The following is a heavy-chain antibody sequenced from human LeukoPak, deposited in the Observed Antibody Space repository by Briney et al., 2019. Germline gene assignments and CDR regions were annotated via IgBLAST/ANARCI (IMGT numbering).Heavy chain of an antibody. Sequence: GASVKVSCKASGYTFTDYYMHWVRQAPGQGLEWMGWINPNSGGTNSAQKFQGRVTMTRDTSVSTAYMVLSRLRSDDTAVYYCARDHCTSSGCYEYYYYGMDVWGQGTTVTVSS. CDR2: INPNSGGT. J-gene: IGHJ6*02. D-gene: IGHD2-2*01. V-gene: IGHV1-2*02. CDR3: ARDHCTSSGCYEYYYYGMDV. CDR1: GYTFTDYY.